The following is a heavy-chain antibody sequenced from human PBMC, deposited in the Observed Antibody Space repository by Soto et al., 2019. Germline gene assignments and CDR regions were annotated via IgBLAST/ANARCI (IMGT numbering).Heavy chain of an antibody. J-gene: IGHJ5*02. D-gene: IGHD6-6*01. CDR1: GYTFTSYA. CDR3: ARSPSRMAAETQLDP. Sequence: QVQLVQSGAEVRKPGASVKISCKASGYTFTSYAIHWLRQAPGQRLEWMGWINGGARDTRYSVNFQGRVTFTRDTAATTAFMDLSSLSSADTAIYYCARSPSRMAAETQLDPWGQGTLVTVSS. CDR2: INGGARDT. V-gene: IGHV1-3*01.